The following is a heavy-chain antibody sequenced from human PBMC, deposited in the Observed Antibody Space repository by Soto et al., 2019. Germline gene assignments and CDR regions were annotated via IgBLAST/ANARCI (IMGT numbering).Heavy chain of an antibody. J-gene: IGHJ6*02. CDR1: GGSISSYY. Sequence: SETLSLTCTVSGGSISSYYWSWIRQPPGKGLEWIGYIYYSGSTNYNPSLKSRVTISVDTSKNQFSLKLSSVTAADTAVYYCARSRITMVRGVIRGSYGMDVWGQGTTVTVSS. D-gene: IGHD3-10*01. CDR2: IYYSGST. V-gene: IGHV4-59*01. CDR3: ARSRITMVRGVIRGSYGMDV.